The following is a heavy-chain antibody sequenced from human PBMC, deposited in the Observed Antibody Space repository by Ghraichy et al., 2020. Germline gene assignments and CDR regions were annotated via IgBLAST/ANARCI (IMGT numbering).Heavy chain of an antibody. Sequence: GGSLRLSCVASGFIVSDYILHWVRQTPGKGLQWVAGISYDGRNKFYVDSVKGRFTISRDNANNTVSLHMSSLRAEDTAVYYCARENKDVKTLSGLGWFDHWGQGTLVIVSS. CDR3: ARENKDVKTLSGLGWFDH. D-gene: IGHD3-16*01. CDR2: ISYDGRNK. J-gene: IGHJ5*02. V-gene: IGHV3-30*03. CDR1: GFIVSDYI.